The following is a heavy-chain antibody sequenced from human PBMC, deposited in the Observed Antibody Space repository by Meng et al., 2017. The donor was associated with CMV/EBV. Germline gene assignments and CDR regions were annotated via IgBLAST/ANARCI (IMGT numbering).Heavy chain of an antibody. V-gene: IGHV1-69*05. Sequence: SVKVSCKASGGTFSSYAISWVRQAPGQGLEWKGGIIPIFGTANYAQKFQGRVTITTDESTSTAYMELSSLRSEDTAVYYCALVAAARLLGSTLNWYFDLWGRGTLVTVSS. CDR3: ALVAAARLLGSTLNWYFDL. J-gene: IGHJ2*01. CDR2: IIPIFGTA. CDR1: GGTFSSYA. D-gene: IGHD6-6*01.